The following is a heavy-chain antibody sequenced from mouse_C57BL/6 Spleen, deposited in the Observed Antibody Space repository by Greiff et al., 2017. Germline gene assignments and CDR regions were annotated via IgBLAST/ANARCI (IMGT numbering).Heavy chain of an antibody. CDR1: GYAFSSYW. CDR2: IYPGDGAT. Sequence: QVQLQQSGAELVKPGASVKISCKASGYAFSSYWMNWVKQRPGKGLEWIGQIYPGDGATNYNGKFKGKATLTADQSSRTASMQLSSLTSEDAAVYCCANVVATDWYFEVWGTGTTVTVSS. V-gene: IGHV1-80*01. D-gene: IGHD1-1*01. J-gene: IGHJ1*03. CDR3: ANVVATDWYFEV.